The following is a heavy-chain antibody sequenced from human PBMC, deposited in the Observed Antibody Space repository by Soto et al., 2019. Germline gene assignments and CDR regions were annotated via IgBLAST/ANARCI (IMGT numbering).Heavy chain of an antibody. D-gene: IGHD3-9*01. CDR2: ISGSGGST. CDR3: AKTIRGYDILTGYSSYYYYMDV. J-gene: IGHJ6*03. Sequence: GSLSLSCSAAGFAVSGYGLRWVRHAPGPGLEWVSAISGSGGSTYYADSVKGRFTISRDNSKNTLYLQMNSLRAEDTAVYYCAKTIRGYDILTGYSSYYYYMDVWGKGTTVTVSS. CDR1: GFAVSGYG. V-gene: IGHV3-23*01.